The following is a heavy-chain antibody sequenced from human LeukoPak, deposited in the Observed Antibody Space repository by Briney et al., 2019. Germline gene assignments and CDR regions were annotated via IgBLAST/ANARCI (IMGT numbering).Heavy chain of an antibody. V-gene: IGHV4-34*01. CDR3: ARGRFDGDYVGPNWFDP. J-gene: IGHJ5*02. CDR2: VNHSGST. Sequence: PSETLSPTCAVYGGSFSGYYWSWIRQPPGKGLEWIGEVNHSGSTNYNPSLKSRVTTSVDTSKNQFSLKLSSVTAADTAVYYCARGRFDGDYVGPNWFDPWGQETLVTVSS. D-gene: IGHD4-17*01. CDR1: GGSFSGYY.